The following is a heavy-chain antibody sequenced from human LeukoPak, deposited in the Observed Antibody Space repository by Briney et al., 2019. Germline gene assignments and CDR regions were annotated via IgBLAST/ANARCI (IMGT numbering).Heavy chain of an antibody. D-gene: IGHD3-10*01. J-gene: IGHJ3*02. CDR3: ARGKSITMVRDDAFDI. V-gene: IGHV4-31*03. CDR1: GGSISSGGYY. CDR2: IYYSGST. Sequence: SETLSLTCTVSGGSISSGGYYWSWIRQHPGKGLEWIGYIYYSGSTYYNPSLKSRVTISVDTSKNQFSLKLSSVTAADTAVYYCARGKSITMVRDDAFDIWGQGTMVTVSS.